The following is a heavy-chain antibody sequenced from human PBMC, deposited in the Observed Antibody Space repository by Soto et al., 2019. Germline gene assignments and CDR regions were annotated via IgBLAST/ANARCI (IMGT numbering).Heavy chain of an antibody. CDR2: ISSSSSYI. V-gene: IGHV3-21*01. D-gene: IGHD6-13*01. Sequence: GGSLRLSCAASGFTFSSYSMNWVRQAPGKGLEWVSSISSSSSYIYYADSVKGRFTISRDNSRNTLYLQMNSLRAEDAAVYYCARGYGSSWPPGDSLGKHFDYWGQGTLVTVSS. CDR3: ARGYGSSWPPGDSLGKHFDY. CDR1: GFTFSSYS. J-gene: IGHJ4*02.